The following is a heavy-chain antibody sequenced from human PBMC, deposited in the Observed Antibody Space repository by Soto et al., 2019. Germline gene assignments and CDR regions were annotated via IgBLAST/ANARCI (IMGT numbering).Heavy chain of an antibody. D-gene: IGHD1-26*01. J-gene: IGHJ4*02. V-gene: IGHV3-23*01. CDR1: GFTFSSYA. CDR2: ISGSGGST. Sequence: PGGSLRLSCAASGFTFSSYAMSWVRQAPGKGLEWVSAISGSGGSTYYADSVKGRFTISRDNSKNTLYLQMNSLRAEDTAVYYCAKDRTERELGDYFDYWGQGTLVTVSS. CDR3: AKDRTERELGDYFDY.